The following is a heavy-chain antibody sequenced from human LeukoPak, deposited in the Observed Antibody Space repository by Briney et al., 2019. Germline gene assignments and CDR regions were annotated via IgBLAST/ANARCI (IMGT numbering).Heavy chain of an antibody. V-gene: IGHV3-53*01. CDR3: ARGYCGGGSCSKFDY. CDR1: GFSVSGNY. J-gene: IGHJ4*02. Sequence: GGSLRLSCAASGFSVSGNYMSWVRQAPGKGLEWVSFIHTSGSTFYADSVKGRFTISRDNSKNTLYLQMNSLRAEDTAVYYCARGYCGGGSCSKFDYWGQGTLVTVSS. CDR2: IHTSGST. D-gene: IGHD2-15*01.